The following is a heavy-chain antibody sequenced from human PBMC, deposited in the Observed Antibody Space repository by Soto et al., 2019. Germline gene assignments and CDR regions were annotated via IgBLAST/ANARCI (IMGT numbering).Heavy chain of an antibody. Sequence: ETLSLTFTVSVGSIGDDFGSWMRQPPGKGLEWIGYIYYSGRTNYNPSLKSRVSISVDTSKNHFSLELRSVTAADTAVYYCARDGGDGFGDFGGFDYWGQGTLVTVSS. CDR1: VGSIGDDF. CDR3: ARDGGDGFGDFGGFDY. J-gene: IGHJ4*02. V-gene: IGHV4-59*01. CDR2: IYYSGRT. D-gene: IGHD2-21*02.